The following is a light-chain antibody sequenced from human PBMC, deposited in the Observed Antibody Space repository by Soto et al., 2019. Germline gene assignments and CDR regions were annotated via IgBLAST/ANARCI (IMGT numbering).Light chain of an antibody. J-gene: IGLJ1*01. CDR3: CSYAGSNTRYV. Sequence: QSALTQPPSASGSPGQSVTISCTGTSSGVGGYNYVSWYQHHPGKAPKVIIYEVSERPSGVPDRFSGSKSGNTASLTVSGLQADDEADYYCCSYAGSNTRYVFGTGTKVTVL. CDR2: EVS. CDR1: SSGVGGYNY. V-gene: IGLV2-8*01.